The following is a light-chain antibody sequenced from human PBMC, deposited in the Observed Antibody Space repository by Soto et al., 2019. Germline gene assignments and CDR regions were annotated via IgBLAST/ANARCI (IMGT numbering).Light chain of an antibody. Sequence: ELVLTQSPATLSLSPGDSATLACRASQSVSRYLAWYQQRPGQALRLLIYDAFTRAAGVPARFSGSGSGTEFTLTISSLQSEDSAVYFCQQYANWPKTFGQGTKVEIK. CDR1: QSVSRY. V-gene: IGKV3-15*01. J-gene: IGKJ1*01. CDR2: DAF. CDR3: QQYANWPKT.